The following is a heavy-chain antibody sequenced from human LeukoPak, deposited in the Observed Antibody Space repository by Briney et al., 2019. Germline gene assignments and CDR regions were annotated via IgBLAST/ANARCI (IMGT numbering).Heavy chain of an antibody. D-gene: IGHD3-22*01. CDR3: ARDRYYYDSSGYYWYFDL. CDR2: IYYSGST. V-gene: IGHV4-61*08. Sequence: TSETLSLTCTVSGGSISSGGYYWSWIRQHPGKGLEWIGYIYYSGSTNYNPSLKSRVTISVDTSKNQFSLKLSSVTAADTAVYYCARDRYYYDSSGYYWYFDLWGRGTLVTVSS. CDR1: GGSISSGGYY. J-gene: IGHJ2*01.